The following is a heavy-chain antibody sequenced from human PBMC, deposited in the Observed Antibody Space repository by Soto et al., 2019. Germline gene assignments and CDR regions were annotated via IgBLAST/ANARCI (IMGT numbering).Heavy chain of an antibody. CDR1: GFSLSASGVG. D-gene: IGHD3-10*02. Sequence: QITLKESGPTLVKPTQTLTLTCTFSGFSLSASGVGVAWIRQPPGKALECLALIYWDDDKHYSPSLKTRLTIXXXTXXNQVVLTMTNMDPVDTATYYCAHRYVERGLSGFPNWGQGTLVTVSS. V-gene: IGHV2-5*02. CDR2: IYWDDDK. J-gene: IGHJ4*02. CDR3: AHRYVERGLSGFPN.